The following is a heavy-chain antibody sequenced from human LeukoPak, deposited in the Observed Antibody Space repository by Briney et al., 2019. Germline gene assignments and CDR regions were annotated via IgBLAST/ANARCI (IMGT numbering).Heavy chain of an antibody. J-gene: IGHJ4*02. CDR3: ARERHGHPFDS. CDR2: IYYTGST. V-gene: IGHV4-59*01. CDR1: GVSISSYY. Sequence: SETLSLTCTVSGVSISSYYWSWIRQPPGKGLEWIGYIYYTGSTNYNPSLKSRVTISVDTSKNQFSLKLSSVTAADTAVYYCARERHGHPFDSWGQGTLVTVSS.